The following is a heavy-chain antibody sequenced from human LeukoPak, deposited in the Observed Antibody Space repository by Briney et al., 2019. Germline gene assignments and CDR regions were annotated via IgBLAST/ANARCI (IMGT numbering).Heavy chain of an antibody. J-gene: IGHJ5*02. CDR3: ARQLRFLEWPPLMGWFDP. V-gene: IGHV5-51*01. CDR1: GYTFRYYW. Sequence: GESLKISCTGSGYTFRYYWIGWVRQMPGKGLEWMGIIYPGDSDTRYSPSFQGQVTISADKSISTAYLQWSSLKASDTAMYYCARQLRFLEWPPLMGWFDPWGQGTLVTVSS. CDR2: IYPGDSDT. D-gene: IGHD3-3*01.